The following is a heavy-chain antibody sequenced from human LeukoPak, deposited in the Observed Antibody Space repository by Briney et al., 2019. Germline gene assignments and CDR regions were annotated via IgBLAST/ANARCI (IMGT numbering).Heavy chain of an antibody. Sequence: SETLSLTCAVYGGSFSGYYWSWIRQPPGKGLEWIGEINHSGSTNYNPSLKSRVTISVDTSKNQFSLKLNSVTAADTAVYYCARARAHLKYYYDSSGDYYFDYWGQGTLVTVSS. V-gene: IGHV4-34*01. CDR3: ARARAHLKYYYDSSGDYYFDY. J-gene: IGHJ4*02. CDR1: GGSFSGYY. CDR2: INHSGST. D-gene: IGHD3-22*01.